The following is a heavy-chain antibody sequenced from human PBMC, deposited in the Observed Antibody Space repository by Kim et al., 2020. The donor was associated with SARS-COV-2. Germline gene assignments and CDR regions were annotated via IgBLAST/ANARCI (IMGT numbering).Heavy chain of an antibody. CDR2: IKQDGTEK. V-gene: IGHV3-7*01. Sequence: GGSLRLSCAASEFTFSRYWMSWVRQAPGKGLEWVANIKQDGTEKHYVDSVRGRFTISRDNAESALYLQLNSLRVEDTAVYFCAGSLTSYFEYWGQGTLVTGSS. CDR1: EFTFSRYW. CDR3: AGSLTSYFEY. J-gene: IGHJ4*02.